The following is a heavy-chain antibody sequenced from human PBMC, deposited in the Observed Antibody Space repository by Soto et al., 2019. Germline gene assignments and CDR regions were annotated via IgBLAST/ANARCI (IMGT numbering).Heavy chain of an antibody. CDR1: GVSVSSGSFY. CDR2: GSYSGTT. D-gene: IGHD4-17*01. CDR3: ARGATVTQYDY. V-gene: IGHV4-61*01. J-gene: IGHJ4*02. Sequence: PSETLSLTCTVSGVSVSSGSFYWAWIRQPPGKGLEWIGFGSYSGTTNYKPSLKSRVTISVGTSRSQTSLKVSSLTAADTAVYYCARGATVTQYDYWGQGTLVTVSS.